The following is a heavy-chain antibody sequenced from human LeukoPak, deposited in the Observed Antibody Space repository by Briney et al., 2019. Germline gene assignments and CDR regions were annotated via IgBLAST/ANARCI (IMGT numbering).Heavy chain of an antibody. D-gene: IGHD3-10*01. CDR2: IYYSGST. Sequence: SETLSLTRTVSGGSISSYYWSWIRQPPGKGLEWIGYIYYSGSTNYNPSLKSRVTISVDTSKNQFSLKLSSVTAADTAVYYCARLSYYGSGTYPPVFDPWGQGTLVTVSS. CDR3: ARLSYYGSGTYPPVFDP. J-gene: IGHJ5*02. V-gene: IGHV4-59*08. CDR1: GGSISSYY.